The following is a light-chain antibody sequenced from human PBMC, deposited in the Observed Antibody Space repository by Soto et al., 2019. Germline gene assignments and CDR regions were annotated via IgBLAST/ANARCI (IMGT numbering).Light chain of an antibody. CDR2: EVT. Sequence: QSVLTQPASVSGSPGRRITIFCTGTSSAFGAYKFVSWYRHHPGRAPQVMIYEVTNRPSGVSSRFSGSKSGNTASLTISGLQPEDEGDYYCSSYSSTSTPWVFGGGTKLTVL. J-gene: IGLJ3*02. CDR1: SSAFGAYKF. V-gene: IGLV2-14*01. CDR3: SSYSSTSTPWV.